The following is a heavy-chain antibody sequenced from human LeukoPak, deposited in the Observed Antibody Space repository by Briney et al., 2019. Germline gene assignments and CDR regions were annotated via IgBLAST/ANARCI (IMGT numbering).Heavy chain of an antibody. V-gene: IGHV3-15*01. CDR3: TTGLKM. CDR2: LKSKSDGGTT. Sequence: GGSLRLSCAASGFTFSNAWMSWVRQAPGKGLEWVGRLKSKSDGGTTDYAAPVKGRFIISRDDSKNTMYLQMNNLKTEDTAVYYFTTGLKMRGQGTLVTVSS. J-gene: IGHJ4*02. CDR1: GFTFSNAW.